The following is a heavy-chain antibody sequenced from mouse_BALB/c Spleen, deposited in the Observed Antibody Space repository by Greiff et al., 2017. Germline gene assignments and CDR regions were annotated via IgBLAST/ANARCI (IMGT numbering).Heavy chain of an antibody. CDR1: GFNIKDYY. V-gene: IGHV14-1*02. CDR2: IDPENGNT. D-gene: IGHD2-10*02. J-gene: IGHJ4*01. CDR3: ARRPWYGNYVGAMDY. Sequence: VQLQQSGAELVRPGALVKLSCKASGFNIKDYYMHWVKQRPEQGLEWIGWIDPENGNTIYDPKFQGKASITADTSSNTAYLQLSSLTSEDTAVYYCARRPWYGNYVGAMDYWGQGTSVTVSS.